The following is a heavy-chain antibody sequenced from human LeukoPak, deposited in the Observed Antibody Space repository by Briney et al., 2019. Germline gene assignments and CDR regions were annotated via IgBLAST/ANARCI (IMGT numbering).Heavy chain of an antibody. J-gene: IGHJ4*02. CDR3: AKFAPAMYYYGSGSYYPFDY. V-gene: IGHV3-23*01. Sequence: GGSLKLSCAASGFTFSSYAMSWVRQAPGKGLEWVSAISGSGGSTYYADSVKGRFTISRDNSKNTLYLQMNSLRAEDTAVYYCAKFAPAMYYYGSGSYYPFDYWGQGTLVTVSS. D-gene: IGHD3-10*01. CDR1: GFTFSSYA. CDR2: ISGSGGST.